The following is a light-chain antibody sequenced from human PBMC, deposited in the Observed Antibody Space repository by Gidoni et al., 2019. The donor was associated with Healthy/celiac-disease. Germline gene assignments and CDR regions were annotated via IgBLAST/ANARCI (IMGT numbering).Light chain of an antibody. V-gene: IGKV3-15*01. J-gene: IGKJ2*01. CDR3: QKYNNWPPYT. CDR1: QSVSSN. Sequence: EIGMTQSPATLSVSPGVRATLSCRASQSVSSNLAWYQQKPGQAPRRLIYGASTRATGIPARFSGSGSGTEFTLTISRLQSEDFAVYYCQKYNNWPPYTFGQGTKLEIK. CDR2: GAS.